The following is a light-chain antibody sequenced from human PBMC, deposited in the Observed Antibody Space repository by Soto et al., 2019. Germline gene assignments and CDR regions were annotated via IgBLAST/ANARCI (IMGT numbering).Light chain of an antibody. CDR1: QGISNY. CDR3: QQYSSFSRT. CDR2: DAS. Sequence: DIQMTQSPSSLSASVGDRVTITCRASQGISNYLAWYQQKPGKAPELLIYDASTLESGVPSRFSGSGSGTEFSLTISSLQPDDFATFYCQQYSSFSRTFGQGTKVDIK. V-gene: IGKV1-5*01. J-gene: IGKJ1*01.